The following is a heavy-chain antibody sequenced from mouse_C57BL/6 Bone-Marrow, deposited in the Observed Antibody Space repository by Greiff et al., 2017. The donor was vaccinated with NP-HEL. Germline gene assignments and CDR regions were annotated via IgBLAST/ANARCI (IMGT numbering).Heavy chain of an antibody. V-gene: IGHV5-4*01. Sequence: DVQLVESGGGLVKPGGSLKLSCAASGFTFSSYAMSWVRQTPEKRLEWVATISDGGSYTYYPDNVKGRFTISRDNAKNNLYLQMSHLKSEDTAMYYCARDYYYGSSPFAYWGQGTLVTVSA. CDR1: GFTFSSYA. CDR2: ISDGGSYT. J-gene: IGHJ3*01. CDR3: ARDYYYGSSPFAY. D-gene: IGHD1-1*01.